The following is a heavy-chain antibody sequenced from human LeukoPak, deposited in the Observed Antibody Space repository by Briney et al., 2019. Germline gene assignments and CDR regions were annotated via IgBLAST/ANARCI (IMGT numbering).Heavy chain of an antibody. CDR2: ITSDSNLI. V-gene: IGHV3-21*06. CDR3: ASGGATVWGY. J-gene: IGHJ4*02. CDR1: GFAFSDYS. Sequence: GGSLRLSCAASGFAFSDYSMNLVRQAPGKGLEWISAITSDSNLIYYADSMRGRITISRDNAENSVYLQMNGLRAEDTAIYYCASGGATVWGYWGQGALVIVSS. D-gene: IGHD3-16*01.